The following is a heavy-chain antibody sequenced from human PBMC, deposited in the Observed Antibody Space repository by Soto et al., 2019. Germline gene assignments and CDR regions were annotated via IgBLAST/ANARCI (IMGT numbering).Heavy chain of an antibody. CDR1: GYTFTGYY. CDR2: ISAYNGNT. J-gene: IGHJ4*02. V-gene: IGHV1-18*04. D-gene: IGHD3-9*01. Sequence: ASVKVSCKASGYTFTGYYMHWVRQAPGQGLEWMGWISAYNGNTNYAQKLQGRVTMTTDTSTSTAYMELRSLRSDDTAVYYCARERVTTYYDILTGYSDFDYWGQGTLVTVSS. CDR3: ARERVTTYYDILTGYSDFDY.